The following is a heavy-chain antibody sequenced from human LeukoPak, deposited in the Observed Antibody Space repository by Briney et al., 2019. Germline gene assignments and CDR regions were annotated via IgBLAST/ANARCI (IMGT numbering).Heavy chain of an antibody. V-gene: IGHV4-61*02. D-gene: IGHD6-13*01. J-gene: IGHJ4*02. CDR2: ISTSGST. CDR3: ARAAAAGLDS. CDR1: DGSISSGSYY. Sequence: SETLSLXCTVSDGSISSGSYYWTWIRQPAGKGLGWIGRISTSGSTNYNPSLKSRVTISADTSKNQFSLKLNSVTAADTAVYYCARAAAAGLDSWGQGTLVTVSS.